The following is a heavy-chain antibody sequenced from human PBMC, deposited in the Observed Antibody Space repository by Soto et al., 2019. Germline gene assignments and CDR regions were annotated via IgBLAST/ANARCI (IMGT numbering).Heavy chain of an antibody. CDR3: ASIGGYYYYYYGMDV. V-gene: IGHV3-21*01. Sequence: PGGSLRLSCAAPGFTFSSYSMNWVRQAPGKGLEWVSSISSSSSYIYYADSVKGRFTISRDNAKNSLYLQMNSLRAEDTAVYYCASIGGYYYYYYGMDVWGQGTTVTVSS. CDR2: ISSSSSYI. CDR1: GFTFSSYS. D-gene: IGHD2-15*01. J-gene: IGHJ6*02.